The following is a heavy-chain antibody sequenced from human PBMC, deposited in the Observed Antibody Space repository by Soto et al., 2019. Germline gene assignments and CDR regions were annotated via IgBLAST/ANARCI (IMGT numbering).Heavy chain of an antibody. CDR1: GFTFSDYY. D-gene: IGHD2-2*01. Sequence: GGSLRLSCAASGFTFSDYYMSWIRQAPGKGLEWVSYISSSGSTIYYADSVKGRFTISRDNAKNSRYLQMNSLRAEDTAVYYCARDSSTSNYYYYMDVWGKGTTVTVSS. J-gene: IGHJ6*03. V-gene: IGHV3-11*01. CDR3: ARDSSTSNYYYYMDV. CDR2: ISSSGSTI.